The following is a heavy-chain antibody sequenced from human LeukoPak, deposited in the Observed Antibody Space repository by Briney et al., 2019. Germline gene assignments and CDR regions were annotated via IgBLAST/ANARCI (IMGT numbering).Heavy chain of an antibody. CDR2: ISSSRSYI. CDR3: PRTLRFLEWLFPGNFDY. D-gene: IGHD3-3*01. J-gene: IGHJ4*02. CDR1: GFTFSSYS. Sequence: GGSLRLSCAASGFTFSSYSMNWVRQAPGKGLEWVSSISSSRSYIYYADSVKGRFTISRDNAKNSLYLQMNSLRAEDTAVYYCPRTLRFLEWLFPGNFDYWGQGTLVIVSS. V-gene: IGHV3-21*01.